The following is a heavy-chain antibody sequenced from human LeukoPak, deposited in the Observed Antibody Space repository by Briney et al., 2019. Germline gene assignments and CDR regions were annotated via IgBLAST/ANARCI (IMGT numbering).Heavy chain of an antibody. CDR1: GGSISSYY. CDR2: ISYSGST. V-gene: IGHV4-59*01. J-gene: IGHJ3*02. Sequence: SETLSLTCTVSGGSISSYYWTWIRQPPGKGLEWIGYISYSGSTNYNPSLKSRVTISVDTSKNQFSLKLSSVTAADTAVYYCARDHRYFSGKSCYSDAFDIWGQGTVVTVSS. CDR3: ARDHRYFSGKSCYSDAFDI. D-gene: IGHD2-15*01.